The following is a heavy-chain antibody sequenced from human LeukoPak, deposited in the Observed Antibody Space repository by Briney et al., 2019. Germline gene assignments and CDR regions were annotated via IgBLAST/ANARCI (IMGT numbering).Heavy chain of an antibody. J-gene: IGHJ4*02. V-gene: IGHV4-34*01. D-gene: IGHD3-16*02. CDR2: INHSGST. CDR1: GGSFSGYY. CDR3: AIHLGVWGSYRRYPFDY. Sequence: PSETLSLTCAVYGGSFSGYYWSWIRQPPGKGLEWIGEINHSGSTNYNPSLKSRVTISVDTSKNQFSLKLSSVTAADTAVYYCAIHLGVWGSYRRYPFDYWGQGTLVTVSS.